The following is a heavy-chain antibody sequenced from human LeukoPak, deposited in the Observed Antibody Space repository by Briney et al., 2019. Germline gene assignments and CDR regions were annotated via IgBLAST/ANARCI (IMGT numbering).Heavy chain of an antibody. CDR2: IYHSGCT. V-gene: IGHV4-38-2*02. CDR3: ARDWRGYYAN. J-gene: IGHJ4*02. D-gene: IGHD3-3*01. CDR1: GYSISSGYY. Sequence: PSETLSLTCTVSGYSISSGYYWGWIRQPPGKGLEWIGSIYHSGCTYYNPSLKSRVTISVDTSKNQFSLKLSSVTAADTAVYYCARDWRGYYANWGQGTLVTVSS.